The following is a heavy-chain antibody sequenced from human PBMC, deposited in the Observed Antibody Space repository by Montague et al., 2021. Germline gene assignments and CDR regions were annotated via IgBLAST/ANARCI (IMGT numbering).Heavy chain of an antibody. CDR3: ARSLYCRGGSCYSGFDP. D-gene: IGHD2-15*01. CDR1: GGSISSASYY. V-gene: IGHV4-39*01. CDR2: IYYNGTT. Sequence: SETLSLTCTVSGGSISSASYYWGWIRQPPGKGLEFIGVIYYNGTTYHNPSLKSRVTVSMDTSKNQFSLKLSSVTAADTAVYYCARSLYCRGGSCYSGFDPWGREPWSPPPQ. J-gene: IGHJ5*02.